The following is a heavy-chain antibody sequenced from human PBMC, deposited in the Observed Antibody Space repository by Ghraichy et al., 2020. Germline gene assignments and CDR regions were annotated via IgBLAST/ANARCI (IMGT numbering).Heavy chain of an antibody. Sequence: SETLSLTCTVSGASISSRGYFWGWIRQPPGKGLEWIGTFFSGGSTSYNPSLKSRVTISVDTSKNQISLKLTSVTAADTAVYYCARLYSTTEGYYFDYWGQGTLFTVSS. J-gene: IGHJ4*02. CDR3: ARLYSTTEGYYFDY. D-gene: IGHD6-13*01. V-gene: IGHV4-39*01. CDR1: GASISSRGYF. CDR2: FFSGGST.